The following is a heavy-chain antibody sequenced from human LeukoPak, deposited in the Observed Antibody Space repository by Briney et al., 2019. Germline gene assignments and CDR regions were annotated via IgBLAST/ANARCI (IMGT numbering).Heavy chain of an antibody. V-gene: IGHV3-23*01. CDR3: AKAIHQPPRRYYYYGMDI. CDR2: ISGSGGST. J-gene: IGHJ6*02. CDR1: GFTFSSYA. D-gene: IGHD3-3*01. Sequence: GGSLRLSCAASGFTFSSYAMSWVRQAPGKGLEWVSAISGSGGSTYYADSVKGRFTISRGNSKNTLYLQMNSLRAEDTAVYYCAKAIHQPPRRYYYYGMDIWGQGTTVTVSS.